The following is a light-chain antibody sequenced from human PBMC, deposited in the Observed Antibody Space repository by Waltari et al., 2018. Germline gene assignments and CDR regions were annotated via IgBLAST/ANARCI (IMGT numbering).Light chain of an antibody. J-gene: IGKJ4*01. CDR3: QHYNSYPLT. V-gene: IGKV1-5*03. Sequence: DIQLTQSPSTLPASVGGRVTITCRASQSVSTWLAWYQQKPGKAPKLLIYRASILESGVPSRFSGSGSGTEFTLTISSLQPEDFATYFCQHYNSYPLTFGGGTKVDI. CDR1: QSVSTW. CDR2: RAS.